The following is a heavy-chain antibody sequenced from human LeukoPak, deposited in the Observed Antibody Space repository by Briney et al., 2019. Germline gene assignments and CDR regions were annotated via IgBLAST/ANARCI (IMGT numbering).Heavy chain of an antibody. V-gene: IGHV4-4*07. J-gene: IGHJ6*04. CDR2: IYPSGCT. D-gene: IGHD1-26*01. CDR3: ARGWEANLDV. CDR1: GGSISSYF. Sequence: PSETLSLTCTVSGGSISSYFWNGVRQPAGKGLEWIGRIYPSGCTNYSPSIKSRVNMSRDTSTNQFFLKLNSMTAADTAVYYCARGWEANLDVWGKGTTVTVSS.